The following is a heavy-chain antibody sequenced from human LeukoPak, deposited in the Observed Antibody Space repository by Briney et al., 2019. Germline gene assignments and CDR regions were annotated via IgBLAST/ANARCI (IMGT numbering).Heavy chain of an antibody. CDR3: VARTWSCSPFPFDS. V-gene: IGHV3-23*01. CDR1: GASDFTFINYA. Sequence: GGSLRLSCAASGASDFTFINYAMGWVRQAPGQGLEWVSALSGRSGATTFYADSVKGRFTISRDNPENMLYLQMNSLRVEDTPVYFCVARTWSCSPFPFDSWGQGTLVTVTS. J-gene: IGHJ4*02. D-gene: IGHD3-3*01. CDR2: LSGRSGATT.